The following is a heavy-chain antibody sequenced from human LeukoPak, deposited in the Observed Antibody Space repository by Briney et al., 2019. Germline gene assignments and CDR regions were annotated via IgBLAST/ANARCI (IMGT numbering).Heavy chain of an antibody. CDR2: IYTSGST. CDR1: GGSISSYY. D-gene: IGHD2-15*01. CDR3: ASVYCSGGSCYGDAFDI. Sequence: SETLSLTCTVSGGSISSYYWSWIRQPPGKGLEWIGRIYTSGSTNYNPSLKSRVTMSVDTSKNQFSLKLSSVTAADTAVYYCASVYCSGGSCYGDAFDIWGQGTMVTVSS. J-gene: IGHJ3*02. V-gene: IGHV4-4*07.